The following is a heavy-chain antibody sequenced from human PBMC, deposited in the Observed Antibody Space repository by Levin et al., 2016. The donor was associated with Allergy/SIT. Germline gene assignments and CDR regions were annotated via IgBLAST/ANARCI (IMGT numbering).Heavy chain of an antibody. J-gene: IGHJ5*02. D-gene: IGHD2-21*02. CDR3: ARAGDDRDARWFDP. CDR2: INSDGMRT. V-gene: IGHV3-74*01. Sequence: WIRQPPGKGLVWVSRINSDGMRTSYADSVKDRFTISRDNAKDTLYLQMNNLGVEDAAVYYCARAGDDRDARWFDPWGQGALVTVSS.